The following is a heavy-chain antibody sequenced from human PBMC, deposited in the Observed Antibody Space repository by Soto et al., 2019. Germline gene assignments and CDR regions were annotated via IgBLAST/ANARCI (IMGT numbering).Heavy chain of an antibody. V-gene: IGHV4-34*01. CDR3: ARGRKVRHVNDFWSGYNNWFDP. CDR1: GGSFSGYY. Sequence: SETLSLTCAVYGGSFSGYYWSWIRQPPGKGLEWIGEINQSGSTNYNPSLKSRVTISVDTSKNQLPLKLSSVTTADTAVDYCARGRKVRHVNDFWSGYNNWFDPWGQGTLVTVSS. CDR2: INQSGST. D-gene: IGHD3-3*01. J-gene: IGHJ5*02.